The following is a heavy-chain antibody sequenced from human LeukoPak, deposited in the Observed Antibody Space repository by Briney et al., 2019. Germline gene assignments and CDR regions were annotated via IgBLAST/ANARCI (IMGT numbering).Heavy chain of an antibody. CDR1: GFTFSSYD. D-gene: IGHD3-3*01. CDR3: AKDCDYDFSSGYYCHYYMDV. V-gene: IGHV3-13*01. Sequence: PGGSLRLSCAASGFTFSSYDMHWVRQATGKGLEWVSAIGTAGDTYYPGSVKGRFTISRENVKNSLYLQMNSLRAGDTAVYYCAKDCDYDFSSGYYCHYYMDVWGKGTTVTVSS. J-gene: IGHJ6*03. CDR2: IGTAGDT.